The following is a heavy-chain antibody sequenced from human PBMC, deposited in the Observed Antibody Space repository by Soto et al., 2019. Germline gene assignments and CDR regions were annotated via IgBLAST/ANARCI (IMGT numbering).Heavy chain of an antibody. CDR3: ARVYSGYDFFRFGAFDI. V-gene: IGHV3-30-3*01. D-gene: IGHD5-12*01. J-gene: IGHJ3*02. CDR2: ISYDGSNK. CDR1: GFTFSSYA. Sequence: QVQLVESGGGVVQPGRSLRLSCAASGFTFSSYAMHWVRQAPGKGLEWVAVISYDGSNKYYADSVKGRFTISRDNSKNTLYLQMNSLRAEDTAVYYCARVYSGYDFFRFGAFDIWGQGTMVTVSS.